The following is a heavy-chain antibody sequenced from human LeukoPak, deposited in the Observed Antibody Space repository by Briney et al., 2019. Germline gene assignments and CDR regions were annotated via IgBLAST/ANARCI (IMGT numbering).Heavy chain of an antibody. CDR1: GGSFSGYY. D-gene: IGHD2-8*02. V-gene: IGHV4-34*01. Sequence: SETLSLTCAVYGGSFSGYYWSWIRQPPGKGLEWIGEINHSGSTSYNPSLKSRVTISVDTSKNQFSLKLSSVTAADTAVYYCARAGVLGPRYYYYYMDVWGKGTTVTVSS. J-gene: IGHJ6*03. CDR3: ARAGVLGPRYYYYYMDV. CDR2: INHSGST.